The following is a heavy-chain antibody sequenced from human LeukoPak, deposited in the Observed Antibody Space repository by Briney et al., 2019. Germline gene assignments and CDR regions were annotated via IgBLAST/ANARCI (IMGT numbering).Heavy chain of an antibody. Sequence: GGSLRLSCVASGFTFSSYAMSWVRQAPGKGLEWVSHISAGGGTTYYSDSVKGRFTISRDNSKNTLYLQMNSLRAEDTAVYSCAKAEGSGNQPFKYWGQGTLVTVSS. CDR3: AKAEGSGNQPFKY. CDR1: GFTFSSYA. D-gene: IGHD3-10*01. CDR2: ISAGGGTT. J-gene: IGHJ4*02. V-gene: IGHV3-23*01.